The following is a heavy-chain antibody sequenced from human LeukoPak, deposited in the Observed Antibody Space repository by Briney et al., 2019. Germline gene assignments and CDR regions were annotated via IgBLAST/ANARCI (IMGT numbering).Heavy chain of an antibody. D-gene: IGHD3-3*01. Sequence: SETLSLTCTVSGGSLTSTSHYWDWVRQPPGKGLEWIGSIYYSGSTYYNPSLKSRVTISVDTSKNQFSLKLSSVTAADTAVYYCARGAYDFWSGYYYPGYYYYMDVWGKGTTVTVSS. CDR2: IYYSGST. J-gene: IGHJ6*03. V-gene: IGHV4-39*07. CDR1: GGSLTSTSHY. CDR3: ARGAYDFWSGYYYPGYYYYMDV.